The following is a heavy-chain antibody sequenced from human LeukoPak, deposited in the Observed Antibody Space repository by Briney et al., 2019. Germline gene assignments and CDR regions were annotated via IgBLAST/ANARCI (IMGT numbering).Heavy chain of an antibody. CDR3: ARDWGIMITFGGVINDY. D-gene: IGHD3-16*01. CDR1: GYAFTSYG. Sequence: ASVKVSCKASGYAFTSYGISWVRQAPGQGLEWMGWISAYNGNTNYAQKLQGRVTMTTDTSTSTAYMELRSLRSDDTAVYYCARDWGIMITFGGVINDYWGQGTLVTVSS. J-gene: IGHJ4*02. CDR2: ISAYNGNT. V-gene: IGHV1-18*01.